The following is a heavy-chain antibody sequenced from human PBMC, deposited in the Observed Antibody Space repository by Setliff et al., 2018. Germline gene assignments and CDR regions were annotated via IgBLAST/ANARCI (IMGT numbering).Heavy chain of an antibody. Sequence: PGGSLRLSCAASGFTFSDYYMNWIRQAPGKGLESVSYISSSGSTIYSADSVKGRFTIARDNAKNSLYLQMNSLRAEDTAVYYCARPRKSYSSGWYRNGDAFDIWGQGTMVTVSS. CDR1: GFTFSDYY. D-gene: IGHD6-19*01. CDR3: ARPRKSYSSGWYRNGDAFDI. J-gene: IGHJ3*02. CDR2: ISSSGSTI. V-gene: IGHV3-11*01.